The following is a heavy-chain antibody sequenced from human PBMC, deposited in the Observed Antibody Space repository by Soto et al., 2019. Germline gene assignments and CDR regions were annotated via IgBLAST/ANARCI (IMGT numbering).Heavy chain of an antibody. D-gene: IGHD3-9*01. CDR3: ARSIPIFPTRRRVSSFDY. V-gene: IGHV4-4*02. CDR1: GGSISSSNW. Sequence: QVQLQESGPGLVKPSGTLSLTCAVSGGSISSSNWWSWVRQPPGKGLEWIGEIYHSGSTNYNPSLKTRVTISVDKSKNPFSLKLSSVTAADTAVYYCARSIPIFPTRRRVSSFDYWGQGTLVTVSS. CDR2: IYHSGST. J-gene: IGHJ4*02.